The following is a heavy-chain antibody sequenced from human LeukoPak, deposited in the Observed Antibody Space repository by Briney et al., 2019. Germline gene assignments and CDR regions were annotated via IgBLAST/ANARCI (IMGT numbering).Heavy chain of an antibody. CDR3: ARLWLFGGCIDV. D-gene: IGHD2-21*01. CDR2: INHSGST. J-gene: IGHJ6*04. CDR1: GGSFSGYY. Sequence: SETLSLTCAVYGGSFSGYYWSWIRQPPGKGLEWIGEINHSGSTNYNPSLKSRVTISVDTSKNQFSLKLSSVTAADTAVYYCARLWLFGGCIDVWAKGPRSPSPQ. V-gene: IGHV4-34*01.